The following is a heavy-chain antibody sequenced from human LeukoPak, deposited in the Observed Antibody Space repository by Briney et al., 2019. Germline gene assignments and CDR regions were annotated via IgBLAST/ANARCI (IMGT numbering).Heavy chain of an antibody. Sequence: SVKVSCKASGGTFSTYAISWVRQAPGQGLEWMGGIIPIFGTANYAQKFQGRVTITADESTSTAYMELSSLRSEDTAVYYCARRGRTLRERADNWFDPWGQGTLVTVSS. CDR3: ARRGRTLRERADNWFDP. CDR1: GGTFSTYA. CDR2: IIPIFGTA. J-gene: IGHJ5*02. D-gene: IGHD2-15*01. V-gene: IGHV1-69*13.